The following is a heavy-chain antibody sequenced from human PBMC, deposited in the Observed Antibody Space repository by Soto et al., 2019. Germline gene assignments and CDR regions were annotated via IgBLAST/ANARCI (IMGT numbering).Heavy chain of an antibody. CDR3: AKGLYGSGPDAFDI. D-gene: IGHD3-10*01. CDR2: ISGSGDNT. J-gene: IGHJ3*02. CDR1: GFTFSTYA. Sequence: EVQLLESGGGLVQPGGSLRLSCAASGFTFSTYAMSWVRQAPGKGLEWVSAISGSGDNTYYADSVKGRFTIFRDNSRNTLYLYRNSLRAEDPAVYSCAKGLYGSGPDAFDIWGQGTMVSISS. V-gene: IGHV3-23*01.